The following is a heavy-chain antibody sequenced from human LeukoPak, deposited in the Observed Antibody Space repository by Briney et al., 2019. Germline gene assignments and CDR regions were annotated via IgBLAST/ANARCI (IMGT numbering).Heavy chain of an antibody. D-gene: IGHD6-19*01. Sequence: PGGSLRLSCAASGFTFSSYAMSWVRQPPGKGLEWIGYVFYSGSTNYNPSLKSRVTISVDTSKNQFSLKLTSVTAADTSVYYCARSYSSGTFDYWGQGTLVTVPS. CDR3: ARSYSSGTFDY. CDR1: GFTFSSYA. CDR2: VFYSGST. V-gene: IGHV4-59*01. J-gene: IGHJ4*02.